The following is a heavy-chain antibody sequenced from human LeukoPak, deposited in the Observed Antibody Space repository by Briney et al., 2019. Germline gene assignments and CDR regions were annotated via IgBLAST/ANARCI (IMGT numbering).Heavy chain of an antibody. CDR3: AKAGVRYFDSSGLYAFDF. Sequence: SETRSLTCAVSGGSISSTSYYWAWIRQPPGKGLEWIGTIYYTGSTYHNPSLKRRVTMSVGTSRNQFSLKLSSVDAADTAVYYCAKAGVRYFDSSGLYAFDFWGQGTTVTVSS. CDR1: GGSISSTSYY. CDR2: IYYTGST. J-gene: IGHJ3*01. V-gene: IGHV4-39*01. D-gene: IGHD3-22*01.